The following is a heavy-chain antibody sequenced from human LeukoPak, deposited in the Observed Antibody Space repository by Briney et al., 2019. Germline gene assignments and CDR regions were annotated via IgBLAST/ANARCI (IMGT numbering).Heavy chain of an antibody. CDR3: ARHPNSNWDY. CDR2: INEGGNEK. D-gene: IGHD6-13*01. V-gene: IGHV3-7*03. CDR1: DFTFSNYP. J-gene: IGHJ4*02. Sequence: GGSLRLSCAASDFTFSNYPMSWVRQVPGKGLEWVVNINEGGNEKNYVDSVKGRFTASRDNAQNSLYLQMNSLRVEDTAVYYCARHPNSNWDYWGQGTLVTVSS.